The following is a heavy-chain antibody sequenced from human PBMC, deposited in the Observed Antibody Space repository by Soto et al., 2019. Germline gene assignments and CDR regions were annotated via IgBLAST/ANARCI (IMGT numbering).Heavy chain of an antibody. Sequence: QAQLVQCGAEAKQPGASVKVSCKASGYTFTDYALHWVRQAPGQGLEWMGWINVGNGNTGYSRKVQGRVTNDRDMSATTAYIEVTSLTSEDTAIFYGASEGAHYAPFDLWGQGPLVTVSS. J-gene: IGHJ4*02. V-gene: IGHV1-3*01. CDR3: ASEGAHYAPFDL. CDR2: INVGNGNT. CDR1: GYTFTDYA. D-gene: IGHD3-16*01.